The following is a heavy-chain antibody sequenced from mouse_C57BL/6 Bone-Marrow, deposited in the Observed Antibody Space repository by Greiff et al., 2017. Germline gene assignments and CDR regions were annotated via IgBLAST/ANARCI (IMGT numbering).Heavy chain of an antibody. Sequence: QVQLQQPGAELVMPGASVKLSCKASGYTFTSYWMHWVQQRPGQGLEWIGEIDPSDSYTNYNQKFKGKSRLTVDKSSSTAYMQLSSLTLEDAAVDYCARDSGTTLFDYWGQGTTLTVSS. CDR2: IDPSDSYT. D-gene: IGHD4-1*01. CDR3: ARDSGTTLFDY. V-gene: IGHV1-69*01. J-gene: IGHJ2*01. CDR1: GYTFTSYW.